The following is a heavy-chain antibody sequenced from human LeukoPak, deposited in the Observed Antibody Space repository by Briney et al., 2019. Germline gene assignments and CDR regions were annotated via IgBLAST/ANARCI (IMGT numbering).Heavy chain of an antibody. CDR2: IYYSGIT. D-gene: IGHD5-12*01. CDR1: GGSVSSGAYY. Sequence: SQTLSLTCTVSGGSVSSGAYYWSWIRQPPGKGLEWIGYIYYSGITNYNPSLKSRVTISVDTPENQFSLKLSSVTAADTAVYYCAREYSGYDLDLWGRGTLVTVSS. V-gene: IGHV4-61*08. J-gene: IGHJ2*01. CDR3: AREYSGYDLDL.